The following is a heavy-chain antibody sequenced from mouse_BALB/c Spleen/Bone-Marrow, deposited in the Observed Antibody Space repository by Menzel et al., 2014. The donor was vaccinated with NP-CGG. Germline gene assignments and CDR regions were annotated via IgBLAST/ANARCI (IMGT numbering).Heavy chain of an antibody. Sequence: VQLVESGAELVRPGTSVKMSCKAAGYTFTNYWIGWEKQRPGHGLEWIGDIYPGGGYTNYNEKFKGKATLTADTSSSTAYMQLSSLTSEDSAIYYCARGEDGLDYWGQGTTLTVSS. V-gene: IGHV1-63*02. CDR1: GYTFTNYW. CDR3: ARGEDGLDY. CDR2: IYPGGGYT. D-gene: IGHD2-3*01. J-gene: IGHJ2*01.